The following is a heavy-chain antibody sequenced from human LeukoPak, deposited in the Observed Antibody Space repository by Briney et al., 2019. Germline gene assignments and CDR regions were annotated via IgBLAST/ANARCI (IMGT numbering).Heavy chain of an antibody. Sequence: GGSLRLSCAAAGFTFSTYAMSWVRQAPGKGLEWVSAISGSGSRTYYRDSVKGRFTISRDSSKNTLYLQMNSLRAEDTAVYYCAKDAYASGDRGYFDYWAREPWSPSPQ. D-gene: IGHD3-10*01. CDR3: AKDAYASGDRGYFDY. CDR1: GFTFSTYA. V-gene: IGHV3-23*01. J-gene: IGHJ4*02. CDR2: ISGSGSRT.